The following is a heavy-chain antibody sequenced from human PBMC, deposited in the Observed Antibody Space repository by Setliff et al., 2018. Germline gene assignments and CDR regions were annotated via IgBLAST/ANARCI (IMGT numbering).Heavy chain of an antibody. Sequence: PSETLSLTCTVSGGSISSYYWSWIRQPAGKGLEWIGHIYIGGSANYNPSLKSRVTMSIDTSKNQFSLKLNSVTAADTAVYYCATRIEGYSYGHHYFDYWGQGTLVTVSS. CDR1: GGSISSYY. D-gene: IGHD5-18*01. V-gene: IGHV4-4*07. CDR2: IYIGGSA. CDR3: ATRIEGYSYGHHYFDY. J-gene: IGHJ4*02.